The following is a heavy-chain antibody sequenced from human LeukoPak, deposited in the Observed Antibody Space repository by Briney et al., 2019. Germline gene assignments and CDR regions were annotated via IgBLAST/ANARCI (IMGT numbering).Heavy chain of an antibody. D-gene: IGHD6-19*01. J-gene: IGHJ6*02. CDR3: AKRGAVAGTLSYYAMDV. V-gene: IGHV3-33*06. CDR1: GFTFTSKW. CDR2: IWYDGATQ. Sequence: PGGSLRLSCAASGFTFTSKWMHWVRQAPGKGLEWVAIIWYDGATQYYIDSVRGRFTISRDNSKNTLYLQMDSLRAEDTAVYYCAKRGAVAGTLSYYAMDVWGQGTTVTVS.